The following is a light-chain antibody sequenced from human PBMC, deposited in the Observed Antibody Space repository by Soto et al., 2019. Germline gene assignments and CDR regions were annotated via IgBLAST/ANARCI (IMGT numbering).Light chain of an antibody. Sequence: DIQMTQSPSTLSASVGDRVTITCRASQSISSWLAWYQQKPGKAPKLLIYDASSLESGVPSRFSGSGSGTEITLTISSLQPDDFVTYYCQQYNSYWTFGQGTKVDIK. CDR1: QSISSW. J-gene: IGKJ1*01. CDR3: QQYNSYWT. CDR2: DAS. V-gene: IGKV1-5*01.